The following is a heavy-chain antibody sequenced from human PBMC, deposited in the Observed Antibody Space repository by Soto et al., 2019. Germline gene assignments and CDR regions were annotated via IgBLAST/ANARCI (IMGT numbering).Heavy chain of an antibody. CDR3: ARDYGGNPGFDYYYGMDV. Sequence: XGSLRLSCAASGFTFSSYSMNWVRQAPGNGLEWVSYISSSSSTIYYADSVKGRFTISRDNAKNSLYLQMNSLRDEDTAVYYCARDYGGNPGFDYYYGMDVWGQGTTVTVSS. V-gene: IGHV3-48*02. CDR1: GFTFSSYS. J-gene: IGHJ6*02. D-gene: IGHD4-17*01. CDR2: ISSSSSTI.